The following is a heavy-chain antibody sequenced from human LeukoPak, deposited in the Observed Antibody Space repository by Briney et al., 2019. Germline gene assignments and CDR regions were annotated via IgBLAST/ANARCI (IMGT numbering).Heavy chain of an antibody. Sequence: GGSLRLSCAASGFTFSSYWMTWVRQAPGKGPEWVASIKQDANEKYYVDSVKGRFTISRDNAKNSLYLQMNSLRAEDTAVYYCARLGYCSGGSCYSPLFDYWGQGTLVTVSS. V-gene: IGHV3-7*01. CDR3: ARLGYCSGGSCYSPLFDY. CDR1: GFTFSSYW. CDR2: IKQDANEK. D-gene: IGHD2-15*01. J-gene: IGHJ4*02.